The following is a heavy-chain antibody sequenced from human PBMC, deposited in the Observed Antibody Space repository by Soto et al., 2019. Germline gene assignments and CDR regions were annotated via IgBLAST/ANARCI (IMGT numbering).Heavy chain of an antibody. J-gene: IGHJ6*02. D-gene: IGHD5-18*01. Sequence: ASVKVSCKASGGSFTYTLSWVRQAPGQGLEWMGGIIPIFGTTNYAQKFQGRVTITAAESTKTAYMELSNLRSDDTAVYYCARLHSHGTFGMDVWGQGTTVTVSS. CDR1: GGSFTYT. CDR3: ARLHSHGTFGMDV. CDR2: IIPIFGTT. V-gene: IGHV1-69*13.